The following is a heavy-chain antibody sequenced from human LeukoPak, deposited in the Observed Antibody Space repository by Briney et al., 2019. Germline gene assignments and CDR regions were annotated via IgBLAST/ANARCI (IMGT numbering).Heavy chain of an antibody. CDR2: VRSKANNYAA. CDR1: GFTLSGSS. J-gene: IGHJ4*02. V-gene: IGHV3-73*01. CDR3: TRYFPDDRSGRYGDC. D-gene: IGHD6-19*01. Sequence: QTGGSLRLSCAASGFTLSGSSIHWVSLASGKGLEWVGRVRSKANNYAAAYAASLKGRFTLSRDDSHNTAYLQMNSLKTEDTAVYYCTRYFPDDRSGRYGDCWGQGTLVTVSS.